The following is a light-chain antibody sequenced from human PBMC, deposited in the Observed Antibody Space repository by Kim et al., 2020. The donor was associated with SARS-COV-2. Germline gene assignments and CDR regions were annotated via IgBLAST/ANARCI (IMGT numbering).Light chain of an antibody. CDR3: LQDYNYPLT. J-gene: IGKJ4*01. Sequence: AIQMTQFPSSLSASVGDRVTITCRASQGIRNDLGWYQQKPGKAPNLLIFGASTLQSGVPSRFSGSGSGTDFTLTISSLQPEDFATYYCLQDYNYPLTFGGGTKVDIK. CDR1: QGIRND. CDR2: GAS. V-gene: IGKV1-6*01.